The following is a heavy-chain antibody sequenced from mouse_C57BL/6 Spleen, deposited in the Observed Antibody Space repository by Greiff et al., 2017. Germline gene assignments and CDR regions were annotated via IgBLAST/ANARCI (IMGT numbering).Heavy chain of an antibody. D-gene: IGHD6-1*01. Sequence: VQLQQSGAELVRPGSSVKLSCKASGYTFTSYWMDWVKQRPGQGLEWIGNIYPSDSETHYNQKFKDKDTLTVDKSSSKAYMQLSSLTSEDSAVYYCAREPYYFYYWGQGTTLTVSS. CDR3: AREPYYFYY. V-gene: IGHV1-61*01. J-gene: IGHJ2*01. CDR2: IYPSDSET. CDR1: GYTFTSYW.